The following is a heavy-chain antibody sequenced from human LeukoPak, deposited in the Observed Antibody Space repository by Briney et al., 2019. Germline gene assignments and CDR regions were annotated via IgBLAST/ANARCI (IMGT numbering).Heavy chain of an antibody. V-gene: IGHV4-39*07. CDR2: INHSGST. D-gene: IGHD3-22*01. CDR1: GGSISSGGYY. J-gene: IGHJ4*02. CDR3: AVAITYYYDSSGYYKMNYFDY. Sequence: SETLSLTCTVSGGSISSGGYYWSWIRQPPGKGLEWIGEINHSGSTNYNPSLKSRVTISVDTSKNQFSLKLSSVTAADTAVYYCAVAITYYYDSSGYYKMNYFDYWGQGTLVTVSS.